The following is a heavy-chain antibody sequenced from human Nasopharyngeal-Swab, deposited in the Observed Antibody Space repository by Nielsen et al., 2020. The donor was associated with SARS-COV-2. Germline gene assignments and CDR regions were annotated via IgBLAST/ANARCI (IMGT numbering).Heavy chain of an antibody. V-gene: IGHV3-21*01. D-gene: IGHD3-3*01. CDR1: GFTFSSYS. CDR2: ISSSSSYI. CDR3: ARHLPLRFLEWLFPDYFDY. Sequence: GGALSLYCAASGFTFSSYSMNWVRQAPGKGLEWVSSISSSSSYIYYADSVKGRFTISRDNAKNSLYLQMNSLRAEDTAVYYCARHLPLRFLEWLFPDYFDYWGQGTLVTVSS. J-gene: IGHJ4*02.